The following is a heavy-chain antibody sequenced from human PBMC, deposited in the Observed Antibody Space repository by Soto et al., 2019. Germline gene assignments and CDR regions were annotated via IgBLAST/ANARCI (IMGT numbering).Heavy chain of an antibody. Sequence: SETLSLTCTVSGGAISSYYWSWIRQPPGKGLEWIGYIYFRGTTNYNPSLKSRVTMSADTSKNQFSLKLNSVTAADTAVYYCARMNYYDTSGYPFDYWGQGMMVTVSS. CDR3: ARMNYYDTSGYPFDY. J-gene: IGHJ4*02. CDR2: IYFRGTT. D-gene: IGHD3-22*01. V-gene: IGHV4-59*01. CDR1: GGAISSYY.